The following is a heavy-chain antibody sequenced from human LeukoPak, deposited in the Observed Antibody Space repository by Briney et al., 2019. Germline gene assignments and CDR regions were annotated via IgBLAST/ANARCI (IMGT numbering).Heavy chain of an antibody. Sequence: SETLSLTRAVYGGSFSGYYWSWIRQPPGKGLEWIGEINHSGSTNYNPSLKSRVTISVDTSKNQFSLKLSSVTAADTAVYYCARGGTDEVAVAGYWYFDLWGRGTLVTVSS. D-gene: IGHD6-19*01. CDR1: GGSFSGYY. CDR2: INHSGST. V-gene: IGHV4-34*01. J-gene: IGHJ2*01. CDR3: ARGGTDEVAVAGYWYFDL.